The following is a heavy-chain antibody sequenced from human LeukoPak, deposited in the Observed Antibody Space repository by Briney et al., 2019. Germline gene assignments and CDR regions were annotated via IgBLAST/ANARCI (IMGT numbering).Heavy chain of an antibody. D-gene: IGHD3-16*02. J-gene: IGHJ4*02. Sequence: GGPLRLPYAASGFTLSSLAMHWVGQAPGKGLEWVSSSGTRSGTKYYADSVMGRFTISRDSAMNSVSLQINSLRAEDTAVYYCLLQMTYGELSDPDFRGQGTLVTVSS. CDR1: GFTLSSLA. CDR2: SGTRSGTK. V-gene: IGHV3-21*01. CDR3: LLQMTYGELSDPDF.